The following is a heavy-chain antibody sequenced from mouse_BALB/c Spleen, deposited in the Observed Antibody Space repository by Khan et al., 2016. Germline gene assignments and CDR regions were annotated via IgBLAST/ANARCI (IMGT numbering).Heavy chain of an antibody. CDR1: GYSITSDYA. CDR2: ISYSGST. Sequence: EVQLQESGPGLVKPSQSLSLTCTVTGYSITSDYAWNWIRQFPGNKLEWMGYISYSGSTSYNPSLNSRISITRDTSKNQYFLELNSVTTEDTATXDCARNYGNSDFDYWGQGTTLTVSS. V-gene: IGHV3-2*02. J-gene: IGHJ2*01. CDR3: ARNYGNSDFDY. D-gene: IGHD1-1*01.